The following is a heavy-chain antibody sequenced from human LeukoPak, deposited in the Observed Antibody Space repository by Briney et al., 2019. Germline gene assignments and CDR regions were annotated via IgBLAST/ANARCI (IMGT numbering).Heavy chain of an antibody. CDR2: ISGSGGST. V-gene: IGHV3-23*01. CDR1: GFTFSSYA. CDR3: ARVIAVAGTALYNWFDP. J-gene: IGHJ5*02. D-gene: IGHD6-19*01. Sequence: GGSLRLSCAASGFTFSSYAMSWVRQAPGKGLEWVSAISGSGGSTYYADSVKGRFTISRDNSKNTLYLQMNSLRAEDTAVYYCARVIAVAGTALYNWFDPWGQGTLVTVSS.